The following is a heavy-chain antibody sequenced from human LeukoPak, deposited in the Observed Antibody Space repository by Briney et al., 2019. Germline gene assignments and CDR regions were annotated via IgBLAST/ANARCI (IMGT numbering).Heavy chain of an antibody. J-gene: IGHJ4*02. CDR3: ARDPTYDSGSPLGY. CDR2: IKYDGSEK. Sequence: GGSLRLSCAASGFPFSRYWMTWVRQAPGKGLEWVANIKYDGSEKFYVGSVRGRFTISRDNTNNSLHLQMNSLRAEDTAIYYCARDPTYDSGSPLGYGGQGTLLAVSS. D-gene: IGHD3-10*01. CDR1: GFPFSRYW. V-gene: IGHV3-7*01.